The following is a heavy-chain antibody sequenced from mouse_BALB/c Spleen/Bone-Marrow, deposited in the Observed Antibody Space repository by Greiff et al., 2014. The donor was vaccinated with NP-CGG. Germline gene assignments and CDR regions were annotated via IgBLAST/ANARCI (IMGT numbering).Heavy chain of an antibody. CDR2: IDPSDSYT. V-gene: IGHV1-69*02. J-gene: IGHJ3*01. D-gene: IGHD1-3*01. CDR1: GYTFTTYW. Sequence: QVQLQQSGAEFVKPGALVKLSCKASGYTFTTYWMHWVKQRPGQGLEWIGQIDPSDSYTNYSQKFKGKATLTVDKSSSTAYMQLSSLSSEDSAVYYCARGGDNYAWFPYWGQGTLVTVSA. CDR3: ARGGDNYAWFPY.